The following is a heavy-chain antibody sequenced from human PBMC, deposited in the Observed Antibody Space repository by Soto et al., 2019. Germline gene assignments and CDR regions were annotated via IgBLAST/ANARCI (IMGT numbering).Heavy chain of an antibody. D-gene: IGHD4-4*01. CDR3: ARDQGRTTGTLDYYYYGMDV. J-gene: IGHJ6*02. CDR1: GGTFSNYV. Sequence: ASVKVSCKASGGTFSNYVVNWVRQAPGQGLGWMGWISAYNGDTNYAQKLQGRVTMTTDKSTSTAYMELRSLRSDDTAVYYCARDQGRTTGTLDYYYYGMDVWGQGTTVTVS. V-gene: IGHV1-18*01. CDR2: ISAYNGDT.